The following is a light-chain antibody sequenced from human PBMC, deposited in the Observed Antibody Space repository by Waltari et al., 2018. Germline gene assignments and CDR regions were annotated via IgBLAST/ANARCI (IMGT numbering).Light chain of an antibody. Sequence: QTVVTHDPAFSVSPGGTATTTCGFSPGSDSPNYYPSWYQQIPGTAPRTLIYRTNLRSSGFPGRFSGSSFENNAALTITGAQADDESDYYCVLYMGSGIAVFGGGTKVTVL. CDR3: VLYMGSGIAV. CDR2: RTN. J-gene: IGLJ3*02. V-gene: IGLV8-61*01. CDR1: PGSDSPNYY.